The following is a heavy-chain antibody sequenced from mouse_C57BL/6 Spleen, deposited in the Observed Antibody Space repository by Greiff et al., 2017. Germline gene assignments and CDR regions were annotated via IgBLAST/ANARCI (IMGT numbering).Heavy chain of an antibody. CDR3: AREEDYYGSSLYYFDY. J-gene: IGHJ2*01. D-gene: IGHD1-1*01. Sequence: VQLQQPGAELVRPGSSVKLSCKASGYTFTSYWMHWVKQRPIQGLEWIGNIDPSDSETHYNQKFKDKATLTVDKSSSTAYMQLSSLTSEDSAVYYCAREEDYYGSSLYYFDYWGQGTTLTVSS. CDR1: GYTFTSYW. V-gene: IGHV1-52*01. CDR2: IDPSDSET.